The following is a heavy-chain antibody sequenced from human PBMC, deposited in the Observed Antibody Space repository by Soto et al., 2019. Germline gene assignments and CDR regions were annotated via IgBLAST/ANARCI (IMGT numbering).Heavy chain of an antibody. V-gene: IGHV3-30-3*01. J-gene: IGHJ5*02. Sequence: QVQLVESGGGVVQPGRSLRLSCAASGFTFSSYAMHWVGQAPGKGLEWVAVISYDGSNKYYADSVKGRFTISRDNSKNTLYLQMNSLRAEDTAVYYCAREAIAVAGNWFDPWGQGTLVTVSS. CDR3: AREAIAVAGNWFDP. D-gene: IGHD6-19*01. CDR2: ISYDGSNK. CDR1: GFTFSSYA.